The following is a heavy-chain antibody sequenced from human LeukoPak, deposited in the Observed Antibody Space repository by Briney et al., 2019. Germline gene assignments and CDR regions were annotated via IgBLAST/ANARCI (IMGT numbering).Heavy chain of an antibody. CDR3: AREVGA. CDR2: TYVSGNT. CDR1: EIDVSSNY. Sequence: GGSLSLSCTVSEIDVSSNYISWVRQAPGKGLEWVSVTYVSGNTYYADSVKGRFIVSRDNSKNTLYLEMNSLRVEDTGVYYCAREVGAWGQGTLVTVSS. J-gene: IGHJ5*02. V-gene: IGHV3-66*01. D-gene: IGHD1-26*01.